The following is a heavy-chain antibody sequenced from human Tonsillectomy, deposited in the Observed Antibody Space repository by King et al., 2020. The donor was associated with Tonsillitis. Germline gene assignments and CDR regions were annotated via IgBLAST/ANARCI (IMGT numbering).Heavy chain of an antibody. D-gene: IGHD3-10*01. CDR2: IYKSGSA. V-gene: IGHV4-59*01. Sequence: VQLQQSGPGLVKPSETLSLTCNVSGVSISSYFWSWIRQPPGKGLEWIGNIYKSGSANYNPSLKSRVSMSVDTSQKRFSLELSSVTAADTAMYYCARVIRRGQSSRVIFDLWGQGTVVTVSS. CDR3: ARVIRRGQSSRVIFDL. J-gene: IGHJ3*01. CDR1: GVSISSYF.